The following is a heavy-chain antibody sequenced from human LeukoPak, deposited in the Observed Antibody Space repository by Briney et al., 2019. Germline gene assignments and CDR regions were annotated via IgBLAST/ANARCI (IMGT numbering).Heavy chain of an antibody. CDR2: IYTSGST. J-gene: IGHJ4*02. Sequence: SETLSLTCTVSGGSISSYYWSWIRQPAGKGLEWIGRIYTSGSTNYNPSPKSRVTMSVDTSKNQFSLKLSSVTAADTAVYYCARSLDAYGWGDYWGQGTLVTVSS. D-gene: IGHD4-17*01. CDR1: GGSISSYY. CDR3: ARSLDAYGWGDY. V-gene: IGHV4-4*07.